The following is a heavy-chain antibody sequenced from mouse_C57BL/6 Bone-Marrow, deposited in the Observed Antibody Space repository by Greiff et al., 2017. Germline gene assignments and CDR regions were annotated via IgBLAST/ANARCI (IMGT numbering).Heavy chain of an antibody. CDR2: IWTGGGT. Sequence: VKLMESGPGLVAPSQSLSITCTVSGFSLTSYAISWIRQPPGKGLEWLGVIWTGGGTNYNSALKSRLSISKDNSKSQVFLKMNSLQTDDTASYYCARSPGYSYWYFDVWGTGTTVTVSS. CDR1: GFSLTSYA. D-gene: IGHD2-3*01. V-gene: IGHV2-9-1*01. J-gene: IGHJ1*03. CDR3: ARSPGYSYWYFDV.